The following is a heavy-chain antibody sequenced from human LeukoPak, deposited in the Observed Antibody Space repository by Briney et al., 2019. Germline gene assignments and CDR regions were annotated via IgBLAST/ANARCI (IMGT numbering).Heavy chain of an antibody. J-gene: IGHJ1*01. CDR1: GGTFSNYA. CDR2: IAPIFGTA. Sequence: SVKVSCKASGGTFSNYAISWVRQAPGQGREWMGAIAPIFGTANYAQKFQGRVPITADESTSTAYMELSSLRSEDTAVYYCARILSSSWYEDFHHWGQGTLVTVSS. D-gene: IGHD6-19*01. V-gene: IGHV1-69*13. CDR3: ARILSSSWYEDFHH.